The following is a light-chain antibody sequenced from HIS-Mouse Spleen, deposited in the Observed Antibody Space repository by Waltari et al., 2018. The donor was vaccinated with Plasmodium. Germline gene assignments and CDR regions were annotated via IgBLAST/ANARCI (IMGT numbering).Light chain of an antibody. J-gene: IGKJ2*01. Sequence: DIQMTRSPSSLSASVGDRVTITCQASQDISNYLNWYQQKPGKAPKLLIYDASNLETGFPSRFSGSGSGTDFTFTISSLQPEDIATYYCQQYDNLPMYTFGQGTKLEIK. CDR2: DAS. CDR1: QDISNY. CDR3: QQYDNLPMYT. V-gene: IGKV1-33*01.